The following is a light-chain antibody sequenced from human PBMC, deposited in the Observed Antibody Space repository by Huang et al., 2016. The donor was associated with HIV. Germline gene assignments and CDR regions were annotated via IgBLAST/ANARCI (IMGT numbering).Light chain of an antibody. V-gene: IGKV3-15*01. CDR3: QQYDKWPLT. J-gene: IGKJ4*01. CDR2: DAS. Sequence: ETVMTQSPGTLSVSPGERVTLSCRASQSIGSKLAWYQQKPGQIPRLLIYDASASATSIPTRGTGSGSGTEFTLTISSLQSEDFAVYYCQQYDKWPLTFGGGTKVEIK. CDR1: QSIGSK.